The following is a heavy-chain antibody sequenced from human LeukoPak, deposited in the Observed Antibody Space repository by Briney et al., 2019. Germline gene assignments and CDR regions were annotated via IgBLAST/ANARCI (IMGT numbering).Heavy chain of an antibody. CDR2: ISGSGGST. CDR1: GFTFSSYA. V-gene: IGHV3-23*01. J-gene: IGHJ6*02. CDR3: ARVRDYYYYGMDV. Sequence: PGGSLRLSCAASGFTFSSYAMSWVRQAPGKGLEWVSAISGSGGSTYYADSVKGRFTISRDNSKNTLYLQMNSLRAEDTAVYYCARVRDYYYYGMDVWGQGTTVTVSS.